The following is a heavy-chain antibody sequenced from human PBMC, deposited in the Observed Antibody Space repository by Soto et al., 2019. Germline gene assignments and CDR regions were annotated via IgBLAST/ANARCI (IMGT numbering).Heavy chain of an antibody. V-gene: IGHV4-4*07. Sequence: QVQLQESGPGLVKPSETLSLTCTVSGGSISNYYWSWIRKSAGKRLEWIGRIYNSGSPNYNPSLNSRVTMSVDTSKNQVSLKLSSVTAADTAVYYCARLRSSSSDYFDYWGQGTLVTVSS. CDR3: ARLRSSSSDYFDY. CDR2: IYNSGSP. CDR1: GGSISNYY. J-gene: IGHJ4*02. D-gene: IGHD6-6*01.